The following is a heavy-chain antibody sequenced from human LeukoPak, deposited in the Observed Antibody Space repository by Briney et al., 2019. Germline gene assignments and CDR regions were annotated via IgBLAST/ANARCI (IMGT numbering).Heavy chain of an antibody. D-gene: IGHD6-13*01. CDR3: AKASSSYIFDY. V-gene: IGHV3-30*04. CDR1: GFTFSSYA. Sequence: PGGSLRLSCAASGFTFSSYAMHWVRQAPGKGLEWVAVISYDGSNKYYADSVKGRFTISRDNSKNTLYLQMNSLRAEDTAVYYCAKASSSYIFDYWGQGTLVTVSS. J-gene: IGHJ4*02. CDR2: ISYDGSNK.